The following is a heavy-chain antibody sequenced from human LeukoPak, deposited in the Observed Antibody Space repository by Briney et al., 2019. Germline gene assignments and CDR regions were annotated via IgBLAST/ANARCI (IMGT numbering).Heavy chain of an antibody. D-gene: IGHD3/OR15-3a*01. V-gene: IGHV4-59*08. J-gene: IGHJ6*03. CDR3: ARLIAAWTDYCMDV. CDR2: IYYSGST. Sequence: SETLSLTCTVSGGSISSYYWSWIRQPPGKGLEWIGYIYYSGSTNYNPSLKSRVTISVDTSKNQFSLKLSSVTAADTAVYYCARLIAAWTDYCMDVWGKGTTVTVSS. CDR1: GGSISSYY.